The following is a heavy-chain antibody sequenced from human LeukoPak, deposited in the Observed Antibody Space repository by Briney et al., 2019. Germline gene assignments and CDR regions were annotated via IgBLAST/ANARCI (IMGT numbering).Heavy chain of an antibody. CDR2: IYGGGGSP. CDR1: GFTFSNNY. J-gene: IGHJ4*02. Sequence: GGSLRLSCGASGFTFSNNYMSWVRQAPGKGLEWVSLIYGGGGSPYYADSVKGRFTISGHNSKNTLYLQTNSLRPEDTAVYFCARIAAAGPADYWGQGTLVTVSS. D-gene: IGHD6-13*01. V-gene: IGHV3-53*04. CDR3: ARIAAAGPADY.